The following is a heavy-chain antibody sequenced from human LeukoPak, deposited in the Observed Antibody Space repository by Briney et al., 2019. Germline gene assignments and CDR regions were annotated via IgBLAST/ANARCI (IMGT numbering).Heavy chain of an antibody. CDR1: GGSISSGDYY. V-gene: IGHV4-30-4*01. D-gene: IGHD6-13*01. CDR2: IYYSGST. CDR3: ARCGSSWYYFDY. Sequence: KASETLSLTCTVSGGSISSGDYYWSWIRQPPGKGLEWIGYIYYSGSTYYNPSLKSRVTISVDTSKNQFSLKLSSVTAADTAVYYCARCGSSWYYFDYWGQGTLVTVSS. J-gene: IGHJ4*02.